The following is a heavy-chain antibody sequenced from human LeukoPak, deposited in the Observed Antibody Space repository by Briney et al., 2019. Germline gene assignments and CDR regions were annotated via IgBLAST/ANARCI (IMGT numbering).Heavy chain of an antibody. V-gene: IGHV1-69*13. CDR1: GGTFSSYA. CDR3: ARVPVFVGGYYYSNWFDP. D-gene: IGHD3-22*01. CDR2: IIPIFGTA. J-gene: IGHJ5*02. Sequence: SVKASCKASGGTFSSYAISWVRQAPGQGLEWMGGIIPIFGTANYAQKFQGRVTITADESTSTAYMELSSLRSEDTAVYYCARVPVFVGGYYYSNWFDPWGQGTLVTVSS.